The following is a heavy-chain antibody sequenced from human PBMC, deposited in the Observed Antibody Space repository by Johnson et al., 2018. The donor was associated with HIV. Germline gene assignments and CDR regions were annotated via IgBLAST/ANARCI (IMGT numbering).Heavy chain of an antibody. D-gene: IGHD3-10*01. CDR3: ARMVRYYYGSGSYYNVPWKDAFDI. CDR2: INWNGGST. CDR1: GFTFDDYG. J-gene: IGHJ3*02. V-gene: IGHV3-20*04. Sequence: VQLVESGGGVVRPGGSLRLSCAASGFTFDDYGMSWVRQAPGKGLEWVSGINWNGGSTGYADSVKGRFTISRDNAKNSLYLQMNSLRAEDTALYYCARMVRYYYGSGSYYNVPWKDAFDIWGQGTMVTVSS.